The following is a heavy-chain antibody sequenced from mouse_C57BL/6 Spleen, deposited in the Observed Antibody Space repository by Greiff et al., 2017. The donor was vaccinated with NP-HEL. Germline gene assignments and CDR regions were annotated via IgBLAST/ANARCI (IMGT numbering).Heavy chain of an antibody. CDR2: IDPSDSYT. J-gene: IGHJ2*01. CDR3: ARRDDYTLYYFDY. D-gene: IGHD2-4*01. V-gene: IGHV1-50*01. CDR1: GYTFTSYW. Sequence: VQLQQPGAELVKPGASVKLSCKASGYTFTSYWMQWVKQRPGQGLEWIGEIDPSDSYTNYNQKFKGKATLTVDTSSSTAYMQLSSLTSEDSAVYYCARRDDYTLYYFDYWGQGTTLTVSS.